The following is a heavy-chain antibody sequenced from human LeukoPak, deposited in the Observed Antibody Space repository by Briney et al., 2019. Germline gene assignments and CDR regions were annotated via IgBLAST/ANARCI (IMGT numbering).Heavy chain of an antibody. CDR3: ASPIVGATPDAFDI. CDR1: GYTFTSDY. J-gene: IGHJ3*02. Sequence: ASVKVSCKASGYTFTSDYMNWVRQAPGQGLEWMGIINPSGGSTSYAQKFQGRVTMTRDTSTSTVYMELSSLRSDDTAVYYCASPIVGATPDAFDIWGQGTMVTVSS. D-gene: IGHD1-26*01. V-gene: IGHV1-46*01. CDR2: INPSGGST.